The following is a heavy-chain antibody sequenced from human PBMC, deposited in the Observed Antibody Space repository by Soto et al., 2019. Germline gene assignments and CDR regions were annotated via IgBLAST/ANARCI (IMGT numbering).Heavy chain of an antibody. CDR3: ARYAPRITIFGVVIIGGGAFDY. CDR1: GGSISSGGYY. Sequence: LSLTCTVSGGSISSGGYYWSWIRQHPGKGLEWIGYIYYSGSTYYNPSLKSRVTISVDTSKNQFSLKLSSVTAADTAVYYCARYAPRITIFGVVIIGGGAFDYWGQGXLVTVSS. D-gene: IGHD3-3*01. J-gene: IGHJ4*02. V-gene: IGHV4-31*03. CDR2: IYYSGST.